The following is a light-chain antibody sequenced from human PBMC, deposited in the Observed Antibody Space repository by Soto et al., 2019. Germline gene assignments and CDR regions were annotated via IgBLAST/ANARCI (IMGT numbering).Light chain of an antibody. Sequence: DIQMTQSPSTLSASAGDRVTITCRASQSISSWLAWYQQKPGKAPKLLIYDASSLESGVPSRFSGSGSGTEFTLTISSLQPDDFATYYCQQYNSPWTFGQGTKVDIK. CDR2: DAS. J-gene: IGKJ1*01. CDR1: QSISSW. V-gene: IGKV1-5*01. CDR3: QQYNSPWT.